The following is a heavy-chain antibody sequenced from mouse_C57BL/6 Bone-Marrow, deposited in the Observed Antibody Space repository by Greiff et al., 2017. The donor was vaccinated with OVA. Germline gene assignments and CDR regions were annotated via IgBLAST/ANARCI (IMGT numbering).Heavy chain of an antibody. CDR3: TCSYYSNSFDY. J-gene: IGHJ2*01. V-gene: IGHV1-15*01. Sequence: VKLVESGAELVRPGASVTLSCKASGYTFTDYEMHWVKPTPVHGLEWIGAIDPETGGTAYNQKFKGKAILTADKSSSTAYMELRSLTSEDSDVYYCTCSYYSNSFDYRGKGTTLTVSS. CDR1: GYTFTDYE. D-gene: IGHD2-5*01. CDR2: IDPETGGT.